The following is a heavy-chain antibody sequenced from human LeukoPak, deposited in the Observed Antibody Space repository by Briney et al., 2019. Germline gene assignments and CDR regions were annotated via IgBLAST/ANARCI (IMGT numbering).Heavy chain of an antibody. J-gene: IGHJ4*02. CDR2: INPSGGST. V-gene: IGHV1-46*01. CDR3: ARDLAMYSPDLDY. CDR1: GDTFSSYY. D-gene: IGHD1-26*01. Sequence: ASVKVSCKASGDTFSSYYMHWVRQAPGQGLEWMGIINPSGGSTTYAQKFQGRVTMTRDTSISTAYMEVSRLRSDDTAVFYCARDLAMYSPDLDYWGQGTLVTVSS.